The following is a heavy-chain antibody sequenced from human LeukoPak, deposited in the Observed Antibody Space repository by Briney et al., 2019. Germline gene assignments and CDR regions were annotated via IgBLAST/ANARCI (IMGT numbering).Heavy chain of an antibody. CDR3: ARRSGSGGDDGEDYFDY. CDR1: GGSINSGTFY. CDR2: MYYDGSS. J-gene: IGHJ4*02. V-gene: IGHV4-39*01. D-gene: IGHD3-10*01. Sequence: PSETLSLACTVSGGSINSGTFYWGWIRQPTGKGLEWIGSMYYDGSSYYNPSLKSRVTTSVDTSKNQFSLKLTSVTAADTAVYFLARRSGSGGDDGEDYFDYRGQGTLVTLSS.